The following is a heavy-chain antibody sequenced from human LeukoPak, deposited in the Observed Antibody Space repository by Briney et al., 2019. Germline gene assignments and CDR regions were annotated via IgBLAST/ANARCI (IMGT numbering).Heavy chain of an antibody. CDR1: GFTFSSYT. Sequence: GGSLRLSCAASGFTFSSYTMTWVRQAPGKGLEWVSSITSSGSSIYYADSMRGRFAISRDNAKNSLYLQMNSLRAEDTAVYYCARTGGFGTTKFDNRGQGTLVTVSS. CDR3: ARTGGFGTTKFDN. CDR2: ITSSGSSI. J-gene: IGHJ4*02. D-gene: IGHD3/OR15-3a*01. V-gene: IGHV3-21*01.